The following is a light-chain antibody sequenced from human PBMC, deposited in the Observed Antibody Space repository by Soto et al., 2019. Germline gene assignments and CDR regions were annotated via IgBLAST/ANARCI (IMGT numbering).Light chain of an antibody. Sequence: EIVMTQSPATLSVSPGETATLSCRASQSLTSYLAWYQQKPDQAPRLLIYGISTRATDIPARFSGSGSGTEFTLTISSLKPEDFAVYYCQQYNNSTLTFGGGTKVDIK. CDR1: QSLTSY. CDR3: QQYNNSTLT. CDR2: GIS. J-gene: IGKJ4*01. V-gene: IGKV3-15*01.